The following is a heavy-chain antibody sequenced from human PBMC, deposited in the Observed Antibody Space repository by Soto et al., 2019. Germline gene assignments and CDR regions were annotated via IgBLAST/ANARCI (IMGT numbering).Heavy chain of an antibody. D-gene: IGHD2-8*01. Sequence: ASVKVSCKASGYTFTRYGISWVRQAPGQGLEWMGWISGYNGDTNYAQKFQDRVSMTIDTSTGTAYMELRSLTSDDTAIYYCAKNGQPPYYYKGLDVWGQGTKVTVSS. CDR1: GYTFTRYG. V-gene: IGHV1-18*01. J-gene: IGHJ6*02. CDR2: ISGYNGDT. CDR3: AKNGQPPYYYKGLDV.